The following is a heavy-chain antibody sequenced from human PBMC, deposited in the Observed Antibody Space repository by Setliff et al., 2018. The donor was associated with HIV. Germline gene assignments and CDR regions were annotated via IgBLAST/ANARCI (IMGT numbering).Heavy chain of an antibody. CDR1: GGTFSSYA. CDR3: ARNPQPTGTPDYYYYYYMDV. Sequence: SVKVSCKTSGGTFSSYAISWVRQAPGQGLEWMGRIIPIFGTANYAQKFQGRVTITADKSTSTAYMELSSLRSEDTAVYYCARNPQPTGTPDYYYYYYMDVWGKGTTVTVSS. D-gene: IGHD1-1*01. CDR2: IIPIFGTA. J-gene: IGHJ6*03. V-gene: IGHV1-69*06.